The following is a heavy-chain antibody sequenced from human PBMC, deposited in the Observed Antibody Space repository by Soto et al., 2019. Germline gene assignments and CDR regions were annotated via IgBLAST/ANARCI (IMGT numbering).Heavy chain of an antibody. CDR1: GYSISSSNW. CDR3: ARREIQGPIDY. V-gene: IGHV4-28*01. Sequence: QEQLQESGPGLVKPSDTLSLTCAVSGYSISSSNWWGWIRQRPGKGLEWIGYIYYSGTTYYNPSLKSRVTMSVDTSKNQFSLKLTSVTAVDTAVYYCARREIQGPIDYWGQGTLVTVSS. J-gene: IGHJ4*02. CDR2: IYYSGTT. D-gene: IGHD1-26*01.